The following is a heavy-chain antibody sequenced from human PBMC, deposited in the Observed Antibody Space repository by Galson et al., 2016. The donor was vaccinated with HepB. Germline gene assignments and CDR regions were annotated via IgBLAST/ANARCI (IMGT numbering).Heavy chain of an antibody. V-gene: IGHV3-7*01. D-gene: IGHD3-22*01. Sequence: SLRLSCAASEFLFSGHWMTWVRQAPGKGLEWVAKINPDGSNTYYVDSVKGRFTISRDNSKNTVYLQMNSLRAEDTAVYYCARDLGDNSGYPLDYWGQGTLVTVAS. CDR3: ARDLGDNSGYPLDY. CDR2: INPDGSNT. CDR1: EFLFSGHW. J-gene: IGHJ4*02.